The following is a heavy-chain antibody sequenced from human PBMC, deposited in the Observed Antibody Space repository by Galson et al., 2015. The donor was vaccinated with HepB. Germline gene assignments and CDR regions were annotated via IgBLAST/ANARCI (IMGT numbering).Heavy chain of an antibody. D-gene: IGHD6-19*01. Sequence: SLRLSCAASGFTFRNYAMSWVRQAPGKGLEWVSAITPSGETTYSADSLKGRFFISRDNSQNTLFLQMNSLRADDTAIYFWAKVFPEKTDGWYRQALYYFDSWGQGTRVTVSS. CDR1: GFTFRNYA. CDR3: AKVFPEKTDGWYRQALYYFDS. V-gene: IGHV3-23*01. J-gene: IGHJ4*02. CDR2: ITPSGETT.